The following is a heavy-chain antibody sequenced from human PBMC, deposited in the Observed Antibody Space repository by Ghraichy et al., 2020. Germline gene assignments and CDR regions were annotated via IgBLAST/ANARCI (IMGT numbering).Heavy chain of an antibody. J-gene: IGHJ5*02. D-gene: IGHD6-6*01. V-gene: IGHV4-59*12. Sequence: LSCTVSGGSISGYYWTWIRQPPGKRLEWIGYIYYGGSTDYNPSLKSRVTISLDSSKNQFSLKLRSVTATDTAVYFCARTPHTAARPWWFDPWGQGKLVTVSS. CDR2: IYYGGST. CDR1: GGSISGYY. CDR3: ARTPHTAARPWWFDP.